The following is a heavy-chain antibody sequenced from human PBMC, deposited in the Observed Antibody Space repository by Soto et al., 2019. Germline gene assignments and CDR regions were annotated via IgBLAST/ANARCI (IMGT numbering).Heavy chain of an antibody. Sequence: SETLALTCTVPGGSISSSSWSWIRQPPGRGLEWIGYIYNNGRTDYNLSLKSRVTISVDTSKNHFSLKLSSVTPADTAVYYCARARFCTSTSCYHYFDFWGQGTLVTVSS. CDR3: ARARFCTSTSCYHYFDF. J-gene: IGHJ4*02. V-gene: IGHV4-59*01. CDR1: GGSISSSS. D-gene: IGHD2-2*01. CDR2: IYNNGRT.